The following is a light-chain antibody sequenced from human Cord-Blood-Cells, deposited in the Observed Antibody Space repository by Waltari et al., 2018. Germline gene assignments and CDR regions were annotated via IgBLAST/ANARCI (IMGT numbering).Light chain of an antibody. V-gene: IGKV1-5*03. Sequence: DIKMTKSHPTLSASVGERVAITCRASQSISSWLAWYQQKPGKAPKLLIYKASSLESGVPSRFSGSGSGTEFTLTISSLQPDDFATYYCQQYNSYSRTFGQGTKVEIK. J-gene: IGKJ1*01. CDR1: QSISSW. CDR2: KAS. CDR3: QQYNSYSRT.